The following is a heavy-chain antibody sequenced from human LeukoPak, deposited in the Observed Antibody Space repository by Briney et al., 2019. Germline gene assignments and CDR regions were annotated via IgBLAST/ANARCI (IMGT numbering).Heavy chain of an antibody. CDR2: ISWNSGSI. CDR3: AKDSARSTSYYYGSGSYYYGMDV. D-gene: IGHD3-10*01. V-gene: IGHV3-9*01. CDR1: GFTFDDYA. J-gene: IGHJ6*02. Sequence: GGSLRLSCAASGFTFDDYAMPWVRQAPGKGLEWVSGISWNSGSIGYADSVKGRFTISRDNAKNSLYLQMNSLRAEDTALYYCAKDSARSTSYYYGSGSYYYGMDVWGQGTTVTVSS.